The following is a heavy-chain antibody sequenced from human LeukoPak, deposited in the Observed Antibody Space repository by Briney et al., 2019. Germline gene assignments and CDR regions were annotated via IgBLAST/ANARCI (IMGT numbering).Heavy chain of an antibody. V-gene: IGHV1-58*02. Sequence: SVKVSCKASGFTFTSSAMQWVRQARGQRLEWIGWIFVGSGNTNYAQKFQERVTITRDMSTSTAYMELSSLRSEDTAVYYCAAAPSYSSGWYHFDYWGQGTLVTVSS. CDR1: GFTFTSSA. J-gene: IGHJ4*02. D-gene: IGHD6-19*01. CDR3: AAAPSYSSGWYHFDY. CDR2: IFVGSGNT.